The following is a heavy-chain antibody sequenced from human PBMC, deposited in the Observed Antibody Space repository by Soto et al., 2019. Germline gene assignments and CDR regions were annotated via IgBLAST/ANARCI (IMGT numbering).Heavy chain of an antibody. J-gene: IGHJ4*02. D-gene: IGHD6-13*01. Sequence: GGSLRLSCAASGFTFSSYAMHWVRQAPGEGLEWVAVISYDGSNKYYADSVKGRFTISRDNSKNTLYLQMNSLRAEDTAVYYCASYSSSWYGFDYWGQGTLVTVSS. CDR2: ISYDGSNK. CDR1: GFTFSSYA. V-gene: IGHV3-30-3*01. CDR3: ASYSSSWYGFDY.